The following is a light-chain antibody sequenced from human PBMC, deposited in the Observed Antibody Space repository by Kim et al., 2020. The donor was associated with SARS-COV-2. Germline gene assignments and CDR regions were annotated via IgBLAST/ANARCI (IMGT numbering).Light chain of an antibody. CDR3: QAWDSGTKGV. Sequence: VSPGQPATIPGAGDKLGDKYLSWYQQRPGQSPVLVIYQDDKRPSGIPERISGSNSGNTATLTISGTQATDEADYYCQAWDSGTKGVFGGGTQLTVL. CDR1: KLGDKY. J-gene: IGLJ3*02. CDR2: QDD. V-gene: IGLV3-1*01.